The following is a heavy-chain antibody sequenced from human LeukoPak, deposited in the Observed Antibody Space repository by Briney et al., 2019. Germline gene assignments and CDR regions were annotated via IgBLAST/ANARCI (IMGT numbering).Heavy chain of an antibody. V-gene: IGHV1-18*01. CDR3: ARGTEEMATILGAFDI. Sequence: GASVKVSCKASGYTFTSYGISWVRQAPGQGLEWMGWISAYNGNTNYAQKFQGRVTITADESTSTAYMELSSLRSEDTAVYYCARGTEEMATILGAFDIWGQGTMVTVSS. D-gene: IGHD5-24*01. CDR1: GYTFTSYG. CDR2: ISAYNGNT. J-gene: IGHJ3*02.